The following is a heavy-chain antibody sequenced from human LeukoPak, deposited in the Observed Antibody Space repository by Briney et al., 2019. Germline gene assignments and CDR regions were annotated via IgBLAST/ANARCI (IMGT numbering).Heavy chain of an antibody. CDR1: GFTFSSYW. CDR3: ARVLAVAGTGAFDI. D-gene: IGHD6-19*01. J-gene: IGHJ3*02. Sequence: GGSLRLSCAASGFTFSSYWMYCVRQAPGKGLVCVSRINTDGSSTTYADSVKGRFTISRDNAKNTVYLQMNSLRAEDTAVYYCARVLAVAGTGAFDIWGQGTMVTVSS. V-gene: IGHV3-74*01. CDR2: INTDGSST.